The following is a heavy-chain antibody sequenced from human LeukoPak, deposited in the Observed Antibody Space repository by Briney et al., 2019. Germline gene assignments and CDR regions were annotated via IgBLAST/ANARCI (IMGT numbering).Heavy chain of an antibody. J-gene: IGHJ5*02. CDR1: GYTFTSYY. CDR3: ARERGSYRKWFDP. V-gene: IGHV1-46*01. Sequence: GASVTVSCKASGYTFTSYYMHWVRQAPGQGLEWMGIINPTGGSTSYAQKFQGRVTMTRDTSTSAVYMELSSLRSQDTAVYYCARERGSYRKWFDPWGQGTLVTVSS. CDR2: INPTGGST. D-gene: IGHD1-26*01.